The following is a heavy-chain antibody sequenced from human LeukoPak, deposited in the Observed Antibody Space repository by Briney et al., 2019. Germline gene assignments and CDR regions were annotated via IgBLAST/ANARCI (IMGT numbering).Heavy chain of an antibody. CDR1: GGTFSSYA. CDR3: AGIAAAEAFDI. J-gene: IGHJ3*02. D-gene: IGHD6-13*01. Sequence: SVKVSCKASGGTFSSYAISWVRQAPGQGLEWMGRIIPILGIANYAQKFQGRVTITADKSTSTAYMELSSLRSEDTAVYYCAGIAAAEAFDIWGQGTMVTASS. CDR2: IIPILGIA. V-gene: IGHV1-69*04.